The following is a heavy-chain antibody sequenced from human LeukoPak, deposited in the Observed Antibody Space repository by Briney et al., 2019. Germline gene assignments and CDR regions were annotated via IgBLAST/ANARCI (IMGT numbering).Heavy chain of an antibody. Sequence: SETLSLTCTVSGYSISSGYYWGWIRQPPGKGLEWIGYIYYSGSTNYNPSLKSRVTMSVDTSKNQFSLKLSSVTAADTAVYYCASNQHCSSTSCPIDYWGQGTLVTVSS. D-gene: IGHD2-2*01. V-gene: IGHV4-61*05. J-gene: IGHJ4*02. CDR3: ASNQHCSSTSCPIDY. CDR2: IYYSGST. CDR1: GYSISSGYY.